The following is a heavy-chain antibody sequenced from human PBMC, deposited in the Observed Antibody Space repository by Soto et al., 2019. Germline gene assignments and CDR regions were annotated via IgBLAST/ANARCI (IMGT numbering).Heavy chain of an antibody. CDR1: GYTFTSYG. V-gene: IGHV1-18*01. D-gene: IGHD2-2*01. J-gene: IGHJ5*02. CDR3: ARDPPIVVVPAARIRFDP. CDR2: ISAYNGNT. Sequence: QVQLVQSGAEVKKPGASVKVSCKASGYTFTSYGISWVRQAPGQGLEWMGWISAYNGNTNYAQKLQGRVTMTTDTSTSTAYMELRSLRSDDTAVYYCARDPPIVVVPAARIRFDPWGQGTLVTVSS.